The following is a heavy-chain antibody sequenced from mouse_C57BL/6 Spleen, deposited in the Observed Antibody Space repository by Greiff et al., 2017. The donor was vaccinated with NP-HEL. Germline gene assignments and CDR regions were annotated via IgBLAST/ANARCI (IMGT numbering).Heavy chain of an antibody. D-gene: IGHD1-1*01. Sequence: VQLQQSGAELVMPGASVKLSCKASGYTFTSYWMHWVKQRPGQGLEWIGEIDPSDSYTNYNQKFKGKSTLTVDKSSSTAYMQLSSLTSEDSAVYYCARYGYYGSSYPFDYWGQGTTLTVSS. CDR1: GYTFTSYW. V-gene: IGHV1-69*01. CDR2: IDPSDSYT. CDR3: ARYGYYGSSYPFDY. J-gene: IGHJ2*01.